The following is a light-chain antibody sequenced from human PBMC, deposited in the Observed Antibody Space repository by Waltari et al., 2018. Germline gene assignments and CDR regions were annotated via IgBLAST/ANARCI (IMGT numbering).Light chain of an antibody. CDR1: SSDVGLYNY. CDR2: DVI. V-gene: IGLV2-14*03. CDR3: YSATTRGTWV. J-gene: IGLJ3*02. Sequence: QSALTQPASVSGSPGQSITISCTGTSSDVGLYNYVSWYQHHPGKAPKLIICDVIQWPSGVSRRFSGSKSGNAASLTISGLQAEDEADYYCYSATTRGTWVFGGGTRLTVL.